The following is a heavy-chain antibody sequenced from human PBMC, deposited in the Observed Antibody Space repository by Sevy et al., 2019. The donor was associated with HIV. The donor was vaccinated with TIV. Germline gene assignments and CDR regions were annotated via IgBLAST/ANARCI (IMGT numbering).Heavy chain of an antibody. V-gene: IGHV3-30*03. D-gene: IGHD2-15*01. CDR3: ARDPCSGGSCFPGAFDI. CDR1: GFTFSSYS. J-gene: IGHJ3*02. CDR2: ISYDGSNK. Sequence: GGSLRLSCAASGFTFSSYSMNWVRQAPGKGLEWVAVISYDGSNKYYADSVKGRFTISRDNSKNTLYLQMNSLRAEDTAVYYCARDPCSGGSCFPGAFDIWGQGTMVTVSS.